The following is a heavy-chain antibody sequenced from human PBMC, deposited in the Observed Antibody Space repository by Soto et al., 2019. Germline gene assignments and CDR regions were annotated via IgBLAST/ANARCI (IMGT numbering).Heavy chain of an antibody. CDR2: ISSSSSYI. V-gene: IGHV3-21*01. Sequence: GGSLRLSCAASGFTFSSYSRSWVRQAPGKGLEWVSSISSSSSYIYYADSVKGRFTISRDNAKNSLYLQMNSLRAEDTAVYYCARATGITGTRGNYFDYWGQGTLVTVSS. D-gene: IGHD1-7*01. CDR1: GFTFSSYS. CDR3: ARATGITGTRGNYFDY. J-gene: IGHJ4*02.